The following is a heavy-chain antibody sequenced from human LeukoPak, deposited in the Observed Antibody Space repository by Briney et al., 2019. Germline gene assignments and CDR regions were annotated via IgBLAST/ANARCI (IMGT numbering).Heavy chain of an antibody. CDR2: IRGSGGIT. J-gene: IGHJ4*02. D-gene: IGHD3-10*01. V-gene: IGHV3-23*01. Sequence: GGSLRLSCAASGFTFSNYAMSWVRQAPGKGLEWVSAIRGSGGITYYADSVKGRFTISRDTSKNTLYLQMNSLRAEDTAVYYCAKIAVLLWFGESGEFDSWGQGTLVTVSS. CDR1: GFTFSNYA. CDR3: AKIAVLLWFGESGEFDS.